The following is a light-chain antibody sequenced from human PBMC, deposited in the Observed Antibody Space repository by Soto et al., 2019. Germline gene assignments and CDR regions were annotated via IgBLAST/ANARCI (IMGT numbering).Light chain of an antibody. J-gene: IGLJ2*01. CDR3: AAWDDSLNEGV. V-gene: IGLV2-14*01. CDR2: EVS. CDR1: SSDVGGYNY. Sequence: QSALTQPASVSGSPGQSITISCTGTSSDVGGYNYVSWYQQHPVKAPKLLIYEVSNRPSGVSNRFSGSKSGDTASLTISGLQAEDEADYYCAAWDDSLNEGVFGGGTKVTVL.